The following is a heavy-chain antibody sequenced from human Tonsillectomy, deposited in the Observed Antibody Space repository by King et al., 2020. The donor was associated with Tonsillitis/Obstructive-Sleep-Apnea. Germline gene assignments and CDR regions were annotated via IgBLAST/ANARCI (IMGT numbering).Heavy chain of an antibody. CDR3: FFGIVVLPAAHYCMDV. J-gene: IGHJ6*02. CDR2: ISSNGGST. Sequence: VQLVESGGGLVQPGGSLRLSCSASGFTFSSYAMHWVRQAPGKGLDYVSAISSNGGSTYYADSVKGRFTISRDNSKNTLYLQMSSLRAEDTAVYYCFFGIVVLPAAHYCMDVWGQGTTVTVSS. V-gene: IGHV3-64D*06. D-gene: IGHD2-2*01. CDR1: GFTFSSYA.